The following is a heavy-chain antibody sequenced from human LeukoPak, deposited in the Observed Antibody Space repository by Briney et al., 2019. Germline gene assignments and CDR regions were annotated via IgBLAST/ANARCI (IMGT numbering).Heavy chain of an antibody. Sequence: GGSLRLSCAASGFTVSSNYMSWVRQAPGKGLEWVSVIYSGGSAYYADSVKGRFTISRDNSKNTLYLQMNSLRAEDTAVYYCARERALGYCSSTSCLEYYYYYMDVWGKGTTVTISS. J-gene: IGHJ6*03. CDR2: IYSGGSA. CDR1: GFTVSSNY. V-gene: IGHV3-53*01. CDR3: ARERALGYCSSTSCLEYYYYYMDV. D-gene: IGHD2-2*01.